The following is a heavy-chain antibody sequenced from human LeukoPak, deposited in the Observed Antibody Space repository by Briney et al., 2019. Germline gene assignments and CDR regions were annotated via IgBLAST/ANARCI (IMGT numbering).Heavy chain of an antibody. D-gene: IGHD2-8*01. CDR2: ISDSGGST. CDR1: GFTFSSYA. V-gene: IGHV3-23*01. J-gene: IGHJ4*02. Sequence: PGVSLRLSCAASGFTFSSYAMSWVRQAPGKGLEWVSGISDSGGSTYYADSVKGRFTISRDNSKNTLYLQLNSLRAEDTAVYYCAKLLTAVDPFDYWGQGTLVTVSS. CDR3: AKLLTAVDPFDY.